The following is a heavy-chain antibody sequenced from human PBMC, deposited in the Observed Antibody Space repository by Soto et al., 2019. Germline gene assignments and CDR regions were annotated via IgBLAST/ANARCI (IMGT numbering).Heavy chain of an antibody. J-gene: IGHJ4*02. CDR2: INAGNGDT. CDR1: GINYNTYA. D-gene: IGHD5-12*01. Sequence: QVQLVQSGAEMKKPGASVKLSCKPSGINYNTYAIHWVRQAPGQVLEWMGWINAGNGDTRYSQNFQGRVTRTRDTSASTVYMDLDSLKSEDTGVYYCARAISGYVTWGQGTLVTVSS. CDR3: ARAISGYVT. V-gene: IGHV1-3*01.